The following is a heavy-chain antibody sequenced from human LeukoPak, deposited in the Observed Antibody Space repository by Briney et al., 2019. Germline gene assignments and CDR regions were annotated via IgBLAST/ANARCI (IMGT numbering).Heavy chain of an antibody. CDR3: AKAPSTIAAAGTWYFDY. Sequence: PGGSLRLSCAASGFTFSSYAVSWVRQAPGKGLEWVSAISGSGGSTYYADSVKGRFTVSRDNSRNTLYLQMNSLRAEDTVVYYCAKAPSTIAAAGTWYFDYWGQGTLVTVSS. CDR2: ISGSGGST. V-gene: IGHV3-23*01. CDR1: GFTFSSYA. D-gene: IGHD6-13*01. J-gene: IGHJ4*02.